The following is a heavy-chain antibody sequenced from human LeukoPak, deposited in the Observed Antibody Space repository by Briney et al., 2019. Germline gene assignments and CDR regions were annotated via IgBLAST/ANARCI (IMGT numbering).Heavy chain of an antibody. V-gene: IGHV4-61*02. CDR3: ARATPGGLHGYSFDY. CDR1: GGSISSGSYY. CDR2: IYTSGST. Sequence: PSQTLSLTCTVSGGSISSGSYYWSWIRQPAGKGLEWIGRIYTSGSTNYNPSLKSRVTISVDTSKNQFSLKLSSVTAADTAVYYCARATPGGLHGYSFDYWGQGTVVTVYS. J-gene: IGHJ4*02. D-gene: IGHD5-24*01.